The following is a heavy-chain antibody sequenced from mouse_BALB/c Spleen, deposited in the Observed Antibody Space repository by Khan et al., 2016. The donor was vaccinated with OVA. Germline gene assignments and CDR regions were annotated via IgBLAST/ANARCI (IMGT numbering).Heavy chain of an antibody. Sequence: QIQLVQSGPELKKPGETVKISCKASGYTFTNYGMNWVKQAPGKGLKWMGWINTYTGEPTYADDFKGRFAFSLETSANTAYLQINNLKNEDTATYFCARPPYFYYVMDYWGQGTSVTVSS. CDR1: GYTFTNYG. D-gene: IGHD2-10*01. V-gene: IGHV9-3-1*01. J-gene: IGHJ4*01. CDR2: INTYTGEP. CDR3: ARPPYFYYVMDY.